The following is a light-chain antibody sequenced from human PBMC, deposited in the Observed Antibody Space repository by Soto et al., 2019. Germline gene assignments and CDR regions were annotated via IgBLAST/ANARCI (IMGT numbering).Light chain of an antibody. J-gene: IGLJ3*02. CDR1: RFNIGNNY. Sequence: QSVLTQPPSVSAAPGQKVTISCSGSRFNIGNNYVSWYQQLPGTAPKVLVYANNKRPSGIPDRFSGSVSGTSATLGITGLQTGDEVDYYCGTWDSSLSAGVFGGGTKLTVL. V-gene: IGLV1-51*01. CDR3: GTWDSSLSAGV. CDR2: ANN.